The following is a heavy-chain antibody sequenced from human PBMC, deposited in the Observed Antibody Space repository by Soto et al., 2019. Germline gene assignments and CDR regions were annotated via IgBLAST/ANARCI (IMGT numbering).Heavy chain of an antibody. CDR2: MFSSGST. Sequence: PSETLSLTCTVSGGSMSTYYWSWIRQPAGKGLQWIGRMFSSGSTNYDPSLKSRVSMSLDTSKNQFSLYLRSVTAADTAVYYCARGTKDYGKNWFDSWGQGTPVTVSS. V-gene: IGHV4-4*07. D-gene: IGHD3-16*01. CDR1: GGSMSTYY. J-gene: IGHJ5*01. CDR3: ARGTKDYGKNWFDS.